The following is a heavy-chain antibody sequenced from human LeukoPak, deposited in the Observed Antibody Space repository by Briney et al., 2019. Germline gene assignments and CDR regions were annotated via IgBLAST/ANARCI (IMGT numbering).Heavy chain of an antibody. CDR3: ARGVGVDY. D-gene: IGHD3-16*01. J-gene: IGHJ4*02. CDR1: GLTFSYYW. V-gene: IGHV3-7*05. Sequence: GGSLRLTCAASGLTFSYYWMTWVRQAPGKGLEWVANIKQDGSEKYYVDSVKGRFTISRDNAKNSLYLQMNSLRVEDTAVYYCARGVGVDYWGQGTLVTVSS. CDR2: IKQDGSEK.